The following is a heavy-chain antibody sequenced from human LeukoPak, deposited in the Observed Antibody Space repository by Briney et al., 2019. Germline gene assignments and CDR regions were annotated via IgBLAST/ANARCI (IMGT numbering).Heavy chain of an antibody. CDR1: GGSISSYY. D-gene: IGHD3-10*01. V-gene: IGHV4-4*07. CDR2: IYTSGST. CDR3: ARGVRGVIRPHYYYYYYMDV. Sequence: SETLSLTCTVSGGSISSYYWSWIRQPAGKGLEWIGRIYTSGSTNYNPSLKSRVTISVDTSKNQFSLKLSSVTAADTAVYYCARGVRGVIRPHYYYYYYMDVWGKGTTVTISS. J-gene: IGHJ6*03.